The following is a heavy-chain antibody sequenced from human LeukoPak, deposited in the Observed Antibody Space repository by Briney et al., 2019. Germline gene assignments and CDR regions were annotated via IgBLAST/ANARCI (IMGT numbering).Heavy chain of an antibody. Sequence: PGGSLRLSCAASGFTFSSYAMSWVRQAPGKGLEWVSAISGSGGSTYYADSVKGRFTISRDNSKNTLYLQMNSLRAEDTAVYYCAKDAPRRRVPAAIGAYNWFDPWGQGTLVTVSS. V-gene: IGHV3-23*01. CDR3: AKDAPRRRVPAAIGAYNWFDP. CDR2: ISGSGGST. CDR1: GFTFSSYA. J-gene: IGHJ5*02. D-gene: IGHD2-2*01.